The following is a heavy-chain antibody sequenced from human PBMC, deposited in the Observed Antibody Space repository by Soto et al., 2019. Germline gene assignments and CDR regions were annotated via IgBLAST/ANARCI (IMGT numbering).Heavy chain of an antibody. J-gene: IGHJ4*02. D-gene: IGHD6-13*01. CDR2: ISGSGGST. CDR1: GFTFSSYA. Sequence: GGSLRLSCAASGFTFSSYAMSWVRQAPGKGLEWVSAISGSGGSTYYADSVKGRFTISRDNSKNTLYLQMNSLRAEDTAVYYCAKVRTAAAGTFRKFDYWGQGTLVTVSS. CDR3: AKVRTAAAGTFRKFDY. V-gene: IGHV3-23*01.